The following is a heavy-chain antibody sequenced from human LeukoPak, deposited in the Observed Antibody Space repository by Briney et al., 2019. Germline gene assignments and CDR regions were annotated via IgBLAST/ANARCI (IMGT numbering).Heavy chain of an antibody. CDR3: ARLAVAKDHAFDI. V-gene: IGHV4-39*07. CDR2: IYYSGST. J-gene: IGHJ3*02. D-gene: IGHD6-19*01. CDR1: GGSISSSSYY. Sequence: PSETLSLTCTVSGGSISSSSYYWGWIRQPPGKGLEWIGSIYYSGSTYYNPSLKSRVTISVDTSKNQFSLKLSSVTAADTAVYYCARLAVAKDHAFDIWGQGTMVTVSS.